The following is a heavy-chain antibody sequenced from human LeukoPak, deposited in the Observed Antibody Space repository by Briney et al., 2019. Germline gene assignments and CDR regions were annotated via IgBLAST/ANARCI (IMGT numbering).Heavy chain of an antibody. J-gene: IGHJ4*02. D-gene: IGHD3-22*01. V-gene: IGHV1-46*01. CDR2: INPSGGST. CDR3: ASSPAPDFTSSGYIALPFSY. CDR1: GYTFTSYY. Sequence: GASVKVSCKASGYTFTSYYMHWVRQAPGQGLEWMGIINPSGGSTSYAQKFQGRVTMTRDTSTSTVYMELSSLRSEDTAVYYCASSPAPDFTSSGYIALPFSYWGQGTLVTVSS.